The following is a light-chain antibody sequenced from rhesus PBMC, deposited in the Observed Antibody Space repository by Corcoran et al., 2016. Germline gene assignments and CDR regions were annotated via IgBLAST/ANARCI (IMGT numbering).Light chain of an antibody. CDR2: SAS. Sequence: DVQMTQSPSSLSASVGDTVTITCRASQSFSSTLAWYQQKPGKAPKLLIYSASSLQSGAPSRFSGSKSGTEFTLTISSLQPEDTGTYYCQQYYNYPLTFGGGTKVEIK. CDR1: QSFSST. V-gene: IGKV1-46*01. CDR3: QQYYNYPLT. J-gene: IGKJ4*01.